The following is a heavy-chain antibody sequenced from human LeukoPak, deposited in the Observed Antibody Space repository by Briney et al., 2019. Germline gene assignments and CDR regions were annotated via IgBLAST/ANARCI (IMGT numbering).Heavy chain of an antibody. D-gene: IGHD1-7*01. CDR3: AREVGNWNYLNPYYYYYGMDV. J-gene: IGHJ6*02. CDR1: GYTFTGYY. V-gene: IGHV1-2*06. CDR2: INPNSGGT. Sequence: GASVKVSCKASGYTFTGYYMHWVRQAPGQGLEWMGRINPNSGGTNYAQKFQGRVTMTRDTSISTAYMELSRLRSDDTAVYYCAREVGNWNYLNPYYYYYGMDVWGQGTTVTVSS.